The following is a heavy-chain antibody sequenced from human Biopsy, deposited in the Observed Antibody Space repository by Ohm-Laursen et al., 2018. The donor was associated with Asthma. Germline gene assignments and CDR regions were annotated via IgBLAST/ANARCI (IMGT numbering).Heavy chain of an antibody. V-gene: IGHV1-69*01. CDR2: LNPVLGTP. Sequence: GSSVKVSCNASGDSFSNYAISWVRQAPGQGLEWMGGLNPVLGTPDHAQMFEGRVTITADESTSTAYMELSSLSSEDTAVYYCARGYSGSDRIVYYYSGLEVWGQGTTVTVSS. CDR1: GDSFSNYA. D-gene: IGHD5-12*01. CDR3: ARGYSGSDRIVYYYSGLEV. J-gene: IGHJ6*02.